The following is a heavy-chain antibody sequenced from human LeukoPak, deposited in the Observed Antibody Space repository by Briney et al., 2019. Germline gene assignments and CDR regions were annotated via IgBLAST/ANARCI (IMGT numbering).Heavy chain of an antibody. Sequence: SETLSLTCTVSGGSISSYYWSWIRQPAGKGLEWIGRIYTSGSTYYNPSLKSRVTISVDTSKNQFSLKLSSVTAADTAVYYCARDINVVVVAATQENWFDPWGQGTLVTVSS. V-gene: IGHV4-4*07. J-gene: IGHJ5*02. D-gene: IGHD2-15*01. CDR3: ARDINVVVVAATQENWFDP. CDR1: GGSISSYY. CDR2: IYTSGST.